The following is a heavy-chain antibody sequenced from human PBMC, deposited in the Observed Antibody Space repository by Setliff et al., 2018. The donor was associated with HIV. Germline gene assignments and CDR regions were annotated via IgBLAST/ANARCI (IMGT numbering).Heavy chain of an antibody. Sequence: SETLSLTCTVSGGSISSGIYYWSWIRQPAGKGLEWIGRIYTSGSTNYNPSLKSRVTMSLDTSKNQFSLKLSSVTAADTAVYYCASFVPLYGADYWGQGMLVTVSS. CDR1: GGSISSGIYY. CDR3: ASFVPLYGADY. V-gene: IGHV4-61*02. CDR2: IYTSGST. D-gene: IGHD3-10*01. J-gene: IGHJ4*02.